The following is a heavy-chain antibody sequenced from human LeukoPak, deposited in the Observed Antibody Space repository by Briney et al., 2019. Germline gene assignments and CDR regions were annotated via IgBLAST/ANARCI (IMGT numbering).Heavy chain of an antibody. CDR2: IYPGDSDT. V-gene: IGHV5-51*01. J-gene: IGHJ5*02. CDR3: ARLATVFVLERWFDP. D-gene: IGHD3-10*02. CDR1: GNNFTTHW. Sequence: GESLKISCRDSGNNFTTHWIAWVRQKPGKGLECIGIIYPGDSDTRYSPSFQGQVTISVDKSISTAYLQWSSLKASDTAMYYCARLATVFVLERWFDPWGQGTLVTVSS.